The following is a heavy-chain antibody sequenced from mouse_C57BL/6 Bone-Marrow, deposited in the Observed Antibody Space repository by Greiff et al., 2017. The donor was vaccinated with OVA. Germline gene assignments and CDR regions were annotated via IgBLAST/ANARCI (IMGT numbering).Heavy chain of an antibody. D-gene: IGHD2-2*01. J-gene: IGHJ2*01. CDR3: ARDGYDCSY. CDR1: GYTFTSYW. Sequence: QVQLQQPGAELVKPGASVKLSCKASGYTFTSYWMHWVKQRPGQGLEWIGMIHPNSGSTNYNEKFKSKATLTVDKSSSTAYMQRSSLTSEDAAVYYCARDGYDCSYWGQGTTLTVSS. V-gene: IGHV1-64*01. CDR2: IHPNSGST.